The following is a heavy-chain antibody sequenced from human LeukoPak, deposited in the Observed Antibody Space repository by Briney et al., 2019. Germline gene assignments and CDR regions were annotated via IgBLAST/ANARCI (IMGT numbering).Heavy chain of an antibody. Sequence: PGGSLRLSCAASGFTFSSYAMSWVRQAPGKGLEWVSATSGSGGSTHYADSVKGRFTISRDNSKNTLYLLMNSLRAEDTAVYYCAKGDSGDYGSSRYYYYMDVWGKGTTVTVSS. V-gene: IGHV3-23*01. CDR1: GFTFSSYA. D-gene: IGHD3-10*01. CDR2: TSGSGGST. CDR3: AKGDSGDYGSSRYYYYMDV. J-gene: IGHJ6*03.